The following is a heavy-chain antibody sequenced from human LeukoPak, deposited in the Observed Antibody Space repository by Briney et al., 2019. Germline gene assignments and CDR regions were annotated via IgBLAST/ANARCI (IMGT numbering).Heavy chain of an antibody. CDR3: AREEPQWSPYRDDY. Sequence: GASVKVSCKASGGTFSSYAISWVRQAPGQGLEWMGWINPNSGGTNYAQKFQGRVTMTRDTSISTAYMELSRLRSDDTAVYYCAREEPQWSPYRDDYWGQGTLVTVSS. CDR2: INPNSGGT. D-gene: IGHD1-26*01. CDR1: GGTFSSYA. J-gene: IGHJ4*02. V-gene: IGHV1-2*02.